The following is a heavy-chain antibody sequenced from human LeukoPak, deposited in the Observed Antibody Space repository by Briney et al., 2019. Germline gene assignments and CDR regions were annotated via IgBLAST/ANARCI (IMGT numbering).Heavy chain of an antibody. CDR1: GNYW. CDR2: INSDGSWT. Sequence: GGSLRLSCAASGNYWMHWVRQVPGKGLVWVSHINSDGSWTSYADSVKGRFTISKDNAKNTVYLQMNSLRAEDTAIYYCVSFYETYWGRGTLVTVSS. D-gene: IGHD2/OR15-2a*01. CDR3: VSFYETY. J-gene: IGHJ4*02. V-gene: IGHV3-74*01.